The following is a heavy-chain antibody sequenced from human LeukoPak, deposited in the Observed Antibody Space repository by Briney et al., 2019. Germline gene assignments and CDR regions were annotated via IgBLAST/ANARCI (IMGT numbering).Heavy chain of an antibody. J-gene: IGHJ4*02. CDR2: ISGSGGST. V-gene: IGHV3-23*01. CDR1: GFTFSSYA. CDR3: AKDSYWELLYDY. D-gene: IGHD1-26*01. Sequence: GGSLRLSCAASGFTFSSYAMSWVRQAPGKGLEWVSAISGSGGSTYYAGSVKGRFTISRDNSKNTLYLQMNSLRAEDTAVYYCAKDSYWELLYDYWGQGTLVTVSS.